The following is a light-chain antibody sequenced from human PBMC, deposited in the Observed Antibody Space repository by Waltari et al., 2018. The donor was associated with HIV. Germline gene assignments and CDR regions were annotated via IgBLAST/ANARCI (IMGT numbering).Light chain of an antibody. J-gene: IGKJ4*01. Sequence: EIVLTQSPATLSLSPGERATLSCRASQSVSSFLAWYQQKPGQAPRLLIYDASNRATGIPARFSGSGAGTDFTLTISSLEPEDFAVYYCQQRSNWPLTFGGGTKVEI. CDR3: QQRSNWPLT. CDR1: QSVSSF. V-gene: IGKV3-11*01. CDR2: DAS.